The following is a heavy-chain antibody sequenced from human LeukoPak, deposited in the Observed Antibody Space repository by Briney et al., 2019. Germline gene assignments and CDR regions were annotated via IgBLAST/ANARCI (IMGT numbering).Heavy chain of an antibody. D-gene: IGHD3-10*01. V-gene: IGHV3-7*03. CDR2: IKNDGAVK. Sequence: GGSLRLSCAASGFTFSYHWMTWVRQAPGKGLEWVANIKNDGAVKNYVDSVKGRFTISRDNAKNSLYLQMNSLRAEDTAVYYCAKDFPMVRGSNYFDYWGQGTLVTVSS. CDR3: AKDFPMVRGSNYFDY. CDR1: GFTFSYHW. J-gene: IGHJ4*02.